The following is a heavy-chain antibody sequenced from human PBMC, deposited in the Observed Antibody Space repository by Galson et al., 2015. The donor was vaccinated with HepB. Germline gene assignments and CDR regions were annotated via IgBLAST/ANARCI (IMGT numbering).Heavy chain of an antibody. CDR2: IYTGGTT. Sequence: SLRLSCAASGLTVSSDYMNWVRHVPGKGLEWVAVIYTGGTTNYADSVKGRFTIFRDHSNNILYLQMSSLRADDTGVYYCAARLTTGYWGQGTLVTVSS. D-gene: IGHD3-3*01. CDR1: GLTVSSDY. CDR3: AARLTTGY. J-gene: IGHJ4*02. V-gene: IGHV3-66*01.